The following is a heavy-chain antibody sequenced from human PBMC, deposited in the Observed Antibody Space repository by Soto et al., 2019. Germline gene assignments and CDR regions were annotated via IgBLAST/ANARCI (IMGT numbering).Heavy chain of an antibody. Sequence: QVQLQESGPGLVKPSQTLSLTCTVSGGSISSGGYYWSWIRQHPGKGLEWIGYIYYSRSTYYNPSLKSRVTVSVDTSKNQFSLKLSSVPAADTAVYYCAREGGIVGATAADYWGQGTLVTVSS. CDR1: GGSISSGGYY. CDR2: IYYSRST. D-gene: IGHD1-26*01. J-gene: IGHJ4*02. CDR3: AREGGIVGATAADY. V-gene: IGHV4-31*03.